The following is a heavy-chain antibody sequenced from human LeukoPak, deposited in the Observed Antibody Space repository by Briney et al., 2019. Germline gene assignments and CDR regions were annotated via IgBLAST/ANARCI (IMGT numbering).Heavy chain of an antibody. Sequence: ASVKVSCMSSGSTFTDYYIHWVRQAPGQGLEWVGWINPNSGGTYYAQKFQVRITMTRDTSINTAYMELSNLRSDDTAVYYCARGISHYYYMDVWGEGTTVTISS. CDR3: ARGISHYYYMDV. CDR2: INPNSGGT. J-gene: IGHJ6*03. CDR1: GSTFTDYY. V-gene: IGHV1-2*02. D-gene: IGHD2-15*01.